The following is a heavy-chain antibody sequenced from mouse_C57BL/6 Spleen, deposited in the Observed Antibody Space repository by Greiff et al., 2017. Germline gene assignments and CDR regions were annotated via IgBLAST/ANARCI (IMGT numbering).Heavy chain of an antibody. J-gene: IGHJ2*01. D-gene: IGHD2-5*01. Sequence: VQLQQPGAELVRPGSSVKLSCKASGYTFTSYWMHWVKQRPIQGLEWIGNIDPSDSETHYNQKFKDKATLTVDKSSSTVYMELSRLTSEDSAVYFCARHEVYSNYLYYFDYWGQGTTLTVSS. CDR1: GYTFTSYW. CDR2: IDPSDSET. CDR3: ARHEVYSNYLYYFDY. V-gene: IGHV1-52*01.